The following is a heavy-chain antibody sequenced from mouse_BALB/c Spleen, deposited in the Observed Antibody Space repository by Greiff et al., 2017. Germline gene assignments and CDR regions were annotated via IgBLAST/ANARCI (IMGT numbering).Heavy chain of an antibody. CDR2: ISNLAYSI. J-gene: IGHJ3*01. D-gene: IGHD2-4*01. V-gene: IGHV5-15*02. CDR1: GFTFSDYG. CDR3: ARDTDDYDGWFAY. Sequence: EVQRVESGGGLVQPGGSRKLSCAASGFTFSDYGMAWVRQAPGKGPEWVAFISNLAYSIYYADTVTGRFTISRENAKNTLYLEMSSLRSEDTAMYYCARDTDDYDGWFAYWGQGTLVTVSA.